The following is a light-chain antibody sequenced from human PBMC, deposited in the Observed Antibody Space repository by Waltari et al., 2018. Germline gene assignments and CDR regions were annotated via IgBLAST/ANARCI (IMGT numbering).Light chain of an antibody. CDR1: TSVNTSYNKND. Sequence: DIVMTQSPDSLAVSLGERATINCRSSTSVNTSYNKNDLAWYQQKPGQPPKLLIYWASTRESGVPDRFSGSGSGTDFTLTISSLQAEDVAVYYCHQYYEVPWTFGQGTKVEI. CDR3: HQYYEVPWT. CDR2: WAS. V-gene: IGKV4-1*01. J-gene: IGKJ1*01.